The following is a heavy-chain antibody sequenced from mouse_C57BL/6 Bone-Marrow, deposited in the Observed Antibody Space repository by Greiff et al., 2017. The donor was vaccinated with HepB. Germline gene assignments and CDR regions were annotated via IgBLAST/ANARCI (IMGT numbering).Heavy chain of an antibody. J-gene: IGHJ2*01. Sequence: DVMLVESGGGLVQPKGSLKLSCAASGFSFNTYAMNWVRQAPGKGLEWVARIRSKSNNYATYYADSVKDRFTISRDDSESMLYLQMNNLKTEDTAMYYCVRYDYDGGFDYWGQGTTLTVSS. CDR2: IRSKSNNYAT. V-gene: IGHV10-1*01. CDR1: GFSFNTYA. CDR3: VRYDYDGGFDY. D-gene: IGHD2-4*01.